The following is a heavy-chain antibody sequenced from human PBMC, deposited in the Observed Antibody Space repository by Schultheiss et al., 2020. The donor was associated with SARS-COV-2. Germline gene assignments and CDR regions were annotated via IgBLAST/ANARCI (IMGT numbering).Heavy chain of an antibody. CDR3: AKSQEGIAVAGTIDY. Sequence: GGSLRLSCTASGFTFGDYAMSWFRQAPGKGLEWVSAISGSGGSTYYADSVKGRFTISRDNSKNTLYLQMNSLRAEDTALYYCAKSQEGIAVAGTIDYWGQGTLVTVSS. D-gene: IGHD6-19*01. CDR2: ISGSGGST. V-gene: IGHV3-23*01. J-gene: IGHJ4*02. CDR1: GFTFGDYA.